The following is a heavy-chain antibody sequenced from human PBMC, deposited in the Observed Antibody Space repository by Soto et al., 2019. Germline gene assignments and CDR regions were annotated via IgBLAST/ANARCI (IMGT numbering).Heavy chain of an antibody. CDR1: GFTLTTYT. CDR2: ITSSSGHI. Sequence: EVHLVESGGGLVKPGGSLRLSCEASGFTLTTYTMNWFRQASGKGLEWVSSITSSSGHIYYADSVKGRFTISRDNARNSLYLQMNSLRAEDTAVYYCVRERGLSSFYGMDVWGQGTTVTVSS. V-gene: IGHV3-21*01. J-gene: IGHJ6*02. CDR3: VRERGLSSFYGMDV. D-gene: IGHD3-10*01.